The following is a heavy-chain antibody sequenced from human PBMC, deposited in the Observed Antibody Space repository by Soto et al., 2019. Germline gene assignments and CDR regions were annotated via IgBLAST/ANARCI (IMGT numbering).Heavy chain of an antibody. Sequence: EVQLVESEGGLVQRGGSLRLSCAASGFTFNYYWMHWVRQAPGQGLVWVSHIHSDGSTTTYADSVKGRFTISRDNAKNTLPLQMNSLRAEDTAVYYCVRGDKGGFDLWGQCTTVTVSS. D-gene: IGHD2-21*02. V-gene: IGHV3-74*01. CDR3: VRGDKGGFDL. CDR1: GFTFNYYW. J-gene: IGHJ3*01. CDR2: IHSDGSTT.